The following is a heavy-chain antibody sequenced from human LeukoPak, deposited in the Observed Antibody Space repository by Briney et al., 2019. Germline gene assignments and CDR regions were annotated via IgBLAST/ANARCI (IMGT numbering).Heavy chain of an antibody. CDR2: IKSKTDGGTT. J-gene: IGHJ4*02. D-gene: IGHD5-18*01. V-gene: IGHV3-15*01. Sequence: PGGSLRLSCAASGFTFSNAWMSWVRQAPGKGLKWVGRIKSKTDGGTTDYAAPVKGRFTISRDDSKNTLYLQMNSLRAEDTAVYYCARGGTLWLRMNDYWGQGTLVTVSS. CDR3: ARGGTLWLRMNDY. CDR1: GFTFSNAW.